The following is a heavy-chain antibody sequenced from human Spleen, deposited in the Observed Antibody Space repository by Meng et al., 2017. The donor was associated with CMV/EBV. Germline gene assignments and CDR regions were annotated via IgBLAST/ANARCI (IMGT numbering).Heavy chain of an antibody. CDR1: GFTFSSYS. V-gene: IGHV3-21*01. CDR3: ARGVDDWLNWFDP. D-gene: IGHD3-9*01. CDR2: ISSSSSYI. J-gene: IGHJ5*02. Sequence: EVQLVXSXXXXXKPXGXXXLSCAASGFTFSSYSMTWVRQAPGKGLEWVSSISSSSSYIYYADSVKGRFTISRDNAKNSLYLQMNSLRAEDTAVYYCARGVDDWLNWFDPWGQGTLVTVSS.